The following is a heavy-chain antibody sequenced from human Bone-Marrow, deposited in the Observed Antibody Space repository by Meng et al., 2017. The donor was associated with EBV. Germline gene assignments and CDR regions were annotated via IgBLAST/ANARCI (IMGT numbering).Heavy chain of an antibody. CDR3: SRDLVGSDDY. Sequence: EVRLVEAGGALVQPGGSLRLRCAAYGFIFSNYWMHWVRQAPGKGLMWVSRLNEDGATTTYADSVKGRFTISRDNAKNTLYLHMSSLRADDTAVYYCSRDLVGSDDYWGQGTLVTVSS. V-gene: IGHV3-74*01. J-gene: IGHJ4*02. CDR2: LNEDGATT. CDR1: GFIFSNYW. D-gene: IGHD2-8*02.